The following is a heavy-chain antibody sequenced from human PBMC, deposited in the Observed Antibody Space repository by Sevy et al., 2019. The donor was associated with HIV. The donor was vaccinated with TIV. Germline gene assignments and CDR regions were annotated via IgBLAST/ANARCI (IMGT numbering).Heavy chain of an antibody. D-gene: IGHD6-13*01. CDR2: TYYRTKWYN. CDR3: ARDLGSSLNWFDP. Sequence: SETLSLTCAISGDSVSSNSAAWNWIRQSPSRGLEWLGRTYYRTKWYNDYEVSVKSLITINPETSKNQFSLQLNSVSPEDTAVYYCARDLGSSLNWFDPWGQGTLVTVSS. V-gene: IGHV6-1*01. J-gene: IGHJ5*02. CDR1: GDSVSSNSAA.